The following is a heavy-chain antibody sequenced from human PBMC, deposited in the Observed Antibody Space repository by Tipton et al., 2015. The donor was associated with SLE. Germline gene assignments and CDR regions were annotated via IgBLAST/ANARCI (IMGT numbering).Heavy chain of an antibody. J-gene: IGHJ6*02. CDR2: MKPNNGYT. V-gene: IGHV1-8*01. Sequence: QLVQSGAEVKKPGASVKVSCKASGYSFTSCDIHWVRQATGQGLEWMGWMKPNNGYTGSLQKFQGRFTMTRDTSISTAYMELTGLRSDDSAVYYCATRRISISGVIRAYGMDVWGQGTTVTVSS. D-gene: IGHD3-3*01. CDR1: GYSFTSCD. CDR3: ATRRISISGVIRAYGMDV.